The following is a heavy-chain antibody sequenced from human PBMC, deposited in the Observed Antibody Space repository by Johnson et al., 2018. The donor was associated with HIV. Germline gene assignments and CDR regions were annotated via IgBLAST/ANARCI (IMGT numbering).Heavy chain of an antibody. CDR3: ARVLGDYAYHI. Sequence: QVQLVESGGGVVQRGGSLRLACAASGFIFSSYGMHWVRQAPGKGLEWVAVISYDGSNKYYADSVKGRFTISRDNAKNSLYLQMNSLRVADTAVYYCARVLGDYAYHIWGQGTMVTVSS. CDR2: ISYDGSNK. V-gene: IGHV3-30*19. CDR1: GFIFSSYG. J-gene: IGHJ3*02. D-gene: IGHD4-17*01.